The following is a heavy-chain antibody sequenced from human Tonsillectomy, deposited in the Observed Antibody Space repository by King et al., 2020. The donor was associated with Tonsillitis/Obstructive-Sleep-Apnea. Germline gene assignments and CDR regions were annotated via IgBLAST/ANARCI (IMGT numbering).Heavy chain of an antibody. D-gene: IGHD1-26*01. Sequence: VQLVESGGDLVQPGGSLRLSCATSGFTFSSYGMHWVRQAPGKGLEWVAVIWYDGSDKYYADSVKGRFTISRDNSKTTLYLQMDSLRAEDTAVDYCARSNGSYHFDYWGQGTLVTVSS. CDR2: IWYDGSDK. V-gene: IGHV3-33*01. CDR1: GFTFSSYG. CDR3: ARSNGSYHFDY. J-gene: IGHJ4*02.